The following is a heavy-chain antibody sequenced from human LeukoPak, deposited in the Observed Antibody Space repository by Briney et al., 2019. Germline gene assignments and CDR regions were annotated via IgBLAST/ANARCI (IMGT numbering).Heavy chain of an antibody. Sequence: PSETLSLTCAVSGYSISSGYYWGWIRQPPGKGLEWIGSIYHSGSTYYNPSLKSRVTMSVDTSKNQFSLKLSSVTAADTAVYYCARVGYGDTGDYWGQGTLVTVSS. CDR1: GYSISSGYY. V-gene: IGHV4-38-2*01. CDR3: ARVGYGDTGDY. D-gene: IGHD4-17*01. CDR2: IYHSGST. J-gene: IGHJ4*02.